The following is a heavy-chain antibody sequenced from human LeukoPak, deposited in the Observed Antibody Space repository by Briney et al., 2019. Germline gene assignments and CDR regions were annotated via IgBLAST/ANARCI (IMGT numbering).Heavy chain of an antibody. Sequence: SETLSLTCAVSGGSISSGGYSWSWIRQPPGKGLEWIGYVYHSGGTNYNPSLKSRVTILVDTSKNQFSLKLRSVTAADTAVYYCARDPSSGWSYFDSWGQGTLVTVSS. V-gene: IGHV4-61*08. CDR2: VYHSGGT. CDR3: ARDPSSGWSYFDS. D-gene: IGHD6-19*01. CDR1: GGSISSGGYS. J-gene: IGHJ4*02.